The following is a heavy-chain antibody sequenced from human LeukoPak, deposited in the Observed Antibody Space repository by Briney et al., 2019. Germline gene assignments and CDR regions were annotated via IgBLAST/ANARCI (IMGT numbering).Heavy chain of an antibody. D-gene: IGHD6-19*01. J-gene: IGHJ4*02. CDR1: GFTFSSYA. CDR2: IRGSGGST. CDR3: VKVAEYSSGWCYDY. V-gene: IGHV3-23*01. Sequence: GGSLRLSCAASGFTFSSYAMSWVRQAPGKGLEWVSTIRGSGGSTYYADSVKGRFTISRDNSKNTLYLQMNNLRVEDTAVYYCVKVAEYSSGWCYDYWGQGTLVTVSS.